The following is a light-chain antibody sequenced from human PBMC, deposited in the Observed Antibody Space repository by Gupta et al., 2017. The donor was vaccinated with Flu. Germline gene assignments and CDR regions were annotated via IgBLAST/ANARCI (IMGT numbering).Light chain of an antibody. CDR3: QQSSINPLT. J-gene: IGKJ4*01. CDR2: AVS. V-gene: IGKV1-39*01. CDR1: QSVSTY. Sequence: PSSLPASVGDRVTITCRASQSVSTYVNWYQQKPGKAPKLRSYAVSSLQSGVPSRVSGSGSGTDFTLIIRSLQPEDFATYYCQQSSINPLTLGGGTNVEIK.